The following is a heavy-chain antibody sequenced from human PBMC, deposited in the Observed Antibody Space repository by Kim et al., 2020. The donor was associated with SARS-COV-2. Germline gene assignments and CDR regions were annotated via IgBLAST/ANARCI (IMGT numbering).Heavy chain of an antibody. D-gene: IGHD6-13*01. V-gene: IGHV3-7*01. Sequence: GGSLRLSCAASGFTFSSYWMSWVRQAPGKGLEWVANIKQDGSEKYYVDSVKGRFTISRDNAKNSLYLQMNSLRAEDTAVYYCAREGVSSWYPYDYYYGMDFWGQGTTVTVSS. CDR3: AREGVSSWYPYDYYYGMDF. CDR1: GFTFSSYW. CDR2: IKQDGSEK. J-gene: IGHJ6*02.